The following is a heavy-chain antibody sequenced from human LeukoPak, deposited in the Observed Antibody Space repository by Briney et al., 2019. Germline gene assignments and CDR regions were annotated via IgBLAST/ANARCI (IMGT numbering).Heavy chain of an antibody. D-gene: IGHD6-13*01. Sequence: ASVKVSCKASGYTFTRYYVYWVRQAPGQGLERMGVVSPSGGTTTYAQKFQGRVTMSRDTSTSTVYMELSSLRYDDTAVYYCASGHSSSWLDYWGQGTLVTVSS. CDR3: ASGHSSSWLDY. V-gene: IGHV1-46*01. CDR1: GYTFTRYY. CDR2: VSPSGGTT. J-gene: IGHJ4*02.